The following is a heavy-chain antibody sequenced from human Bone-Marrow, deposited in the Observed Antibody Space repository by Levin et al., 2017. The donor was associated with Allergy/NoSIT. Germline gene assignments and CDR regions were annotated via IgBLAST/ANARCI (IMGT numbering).Heavy chain of an antibody. CDR2: IKQDGSEK. CDR3: ARHHLSYCSGGTCYY. CDR1: GFIFSSYW. Sequence: ESLKISCAASGFIFSSYWMSWVRQAPGKGLEWVANIKQDGSEKYYVDSVKGRFTISRDNAKNSLYLQMNSLRAEDTAVYYCARHHLSYCSGGTCYYWGQGTLVTVSS. J-gene: IGHJ4*02. D-gene: IGHD2-15*01. V-gene: IGHV3-7*01.